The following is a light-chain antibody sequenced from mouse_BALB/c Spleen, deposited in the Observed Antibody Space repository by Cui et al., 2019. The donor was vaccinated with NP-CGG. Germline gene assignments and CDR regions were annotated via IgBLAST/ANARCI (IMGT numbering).Light chain of an antibody. J-gene: IGLJ1*01. V-gene: IGLV1*01. Sequence: QAVVTQESALTTSPGETVTLTCRSSTGAVTTSNYSNCVQEKPDHLLTGLIGGTNNRAPGVPASFSGSLIGEEDALPTTGAQTEDEAIYFCALWYSNNRWVFGGGTKLTVL. CDR2: GTN. CDR1: TGAVTTSNY. CDR3: ALWYSNNRWV.